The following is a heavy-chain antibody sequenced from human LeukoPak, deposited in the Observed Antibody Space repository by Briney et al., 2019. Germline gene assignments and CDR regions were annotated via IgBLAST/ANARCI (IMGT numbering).Heavy chain of an antibody. D-gene: IGHD3-22*01. Sequence: SETLSLTCAVYGASFSGYYWGWIRQPPGKGLEWIGSIYHSGSSYYSPSLKSRVTISVDTSKNQFSLKLSSVTAADTAVYYCARHLRGGDSSPIDYWGQGTLVTVSS. CDR1: GASFSGYY. CDR3: ARHLRGGDSSPIDY. CDR2: IYHSGSS. V-gene: IGHV4-38-2*01. J-gene: IGHJ4*02.